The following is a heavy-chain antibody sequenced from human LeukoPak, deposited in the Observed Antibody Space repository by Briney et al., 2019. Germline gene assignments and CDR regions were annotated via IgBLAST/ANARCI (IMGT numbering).Heavy chain of an antibody. D-gene: IGHD3-22*01. Sequence: SETLSLTCTVSGGSISSYYWSWIRQPPGKGLEWIGYIYYSGSTNYNPSLKSRVTISADTSKNQFSLKLSSVTAADTAVYYCARARRYYDSSGYYGNDFDYWGQGTLVTVSS. V-gene: IGHV4-59*01. CDR3: ARARRYYDSSGYYGNDFDY. CDR1: GGSISSYY. J-gene: IGHJ4*02. CDR2: IYYSGST.